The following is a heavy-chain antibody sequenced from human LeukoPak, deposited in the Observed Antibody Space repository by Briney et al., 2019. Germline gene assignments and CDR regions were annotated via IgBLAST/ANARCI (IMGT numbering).Heavy chain of an antibody. CDR3: ARRLIYSGSYLSAFDI. Sequence: GGSLRLSCAASGFTFDDYGMSWVRQAPGKGLEWVSGINWNGGSTGYADSVKGRFTISRDNAKNSLYLQMNSLRAENTALYYCARRLIYSGSYLSAFDIWGQGTMVTVSS. V-gene: IGHV3-20*04. CDR2: INWNGGST. CDR1: GFTFDDYG. D-gene: IGHD1-26*01. J-gene: IGHJ3*02.